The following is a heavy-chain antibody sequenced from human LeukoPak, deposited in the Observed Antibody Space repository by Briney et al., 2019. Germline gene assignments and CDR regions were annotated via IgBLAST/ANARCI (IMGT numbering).Heavy chain of an antibody. D-gene: IGHD4-23*01. J-gene: IGHJ3*02. Sequence: SETLSLTCTVSGGSISSYYWSWVRQPPGKGLEWIGDIYYSGSTNYNPSLTSRVTISVDTSKSPFSLKLSSVTAADTAVYYCAISTTVVTPFAFDIWGQGTMVTVSS. CDR2: IYYSGST. V-gene: IGHV4-59*01. CDR1: GGSISSYY. CDR3: AISTTVVTPFAFDI.